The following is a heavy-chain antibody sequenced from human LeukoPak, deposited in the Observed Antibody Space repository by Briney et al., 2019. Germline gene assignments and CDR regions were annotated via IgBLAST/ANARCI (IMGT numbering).Heavy chain of an antibody. CDR3: ARVSPRFDCSGGSCYSFPEY. Sequence: SVKVSCKASGGTFSSYAISWVRQAPGQGLEWMGRNIPILGIANYAQKFQGRVTITADKSTSSAYMELSRLRSEDTAVYYCARVSPRFDCSGGSCYSFPEYWGQGTLVTVSS. J-gene: IGHJ4*02. CDR1: GGTFSSYA. V-gene: IGHV1-69*04. CDR2: NIPILGIA. D-gene: IGHD2-15*01.